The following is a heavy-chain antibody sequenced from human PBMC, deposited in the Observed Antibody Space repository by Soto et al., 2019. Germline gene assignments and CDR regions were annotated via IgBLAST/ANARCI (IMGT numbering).Heavy chain of an antibody. CDR2: IDPSGGIT. Sequence: ASVKVSCKASGYSFTNFHIHWVRQAPGQGLEWMGMIDPSGGITRDAQRLQGRITMTRDASTSTVYMELRSLASEDTAVYYCARDRCPNAVCYTGSLDYWGQGTPVTVSS. V-gene: IGHV1-46*01. CDR1: GYSFTNFH. J-gene: IGHJ4*02. D-gene: IGHD2-8*01. CDR3: ARDRCPNAVCYTGSLDY.